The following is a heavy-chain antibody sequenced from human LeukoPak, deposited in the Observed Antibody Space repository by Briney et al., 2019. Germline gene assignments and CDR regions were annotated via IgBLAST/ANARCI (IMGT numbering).Heavy chain of an antibody. J-gene: IGHJ6*03. Sequence: GGSLRLSCAAPGFTFSSYAMTWVRQAPGKGLEWVSAFSGSGGSTYYADSVKGRRTISRDNAKNTLYLQMNSLRAEDTAVYYCARDRTEQWLVRGLGPNYYYYYMDVWGKGTTVTVSS. CDR3: ARDRTEQWLVRGLGPNYYYYYMDV. CDR2: FSGSGGST. D-gene: IGHD6-19*01. V-gene: IGHV3-23*01. CDR1: GFTFSSYA.